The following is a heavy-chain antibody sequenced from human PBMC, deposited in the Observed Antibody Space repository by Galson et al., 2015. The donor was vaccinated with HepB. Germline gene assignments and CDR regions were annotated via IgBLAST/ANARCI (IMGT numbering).Heavy chain of an antibody. CDR1: GFAFSNYW. Sequence: SLRLSCAASGFAFSNYWMNWDRQAPGKGLEWVANIKHTGSENYYVDSGKGRFTISVDKSRNQFSLMLTSVTAADTAVYYCAGHMALPATRGFDSWGQGSLVTVSS. J-gene: IGHJ4*02. CDR3: AGHMALPATRGFDS. CDR2: IKHTGSEN. D-gene: IGHD2-15*01. V-gene: IGHV3-7*03.